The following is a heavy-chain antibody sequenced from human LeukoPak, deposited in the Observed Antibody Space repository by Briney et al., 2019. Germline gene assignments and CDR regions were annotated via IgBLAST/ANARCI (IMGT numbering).Heavy chain of an antibody. V-gene: IGHV3-23*01. J-gene: IGHJ2*01. CDR1: GITFSSYA. CDR2: IVGSGAST. D-gene: IGHD4-17*01. CDR3: AKVRVVGDYNWFFDL. Sequence: GGSLRLSCAASGITFSSYAMSWVRQAPGKGLEWVSAIVGSGASTYYADSVKGRFTISRDNSKNTLHLQINSLRAEDTAIYHCAKVRVVGDYNWFFDLWGRGTLVTVSS.